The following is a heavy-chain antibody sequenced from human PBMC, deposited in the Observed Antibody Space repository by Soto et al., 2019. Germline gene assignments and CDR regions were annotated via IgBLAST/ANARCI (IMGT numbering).Heavy chain of an antibody. CDR2: ISYDGSNK. CDR3: ARDPGDYYGSGSSFTFDY. CDR1: GFTFSSYA. D-gene: IGHD3-10*01. V-gene: IGHV3-30-3*01. J-gene: IGHJ4*02. Sequence: GGSLRLSCAASGFTFSSYAMHWVRQAPGKGLEWVAVISYDGSNKYYADSVKGRFTISRDNSKNTLYLQMNSLRAEDTAVYYCARDPGDYYGSGSSFTFDYWGQGTLVTVSS.